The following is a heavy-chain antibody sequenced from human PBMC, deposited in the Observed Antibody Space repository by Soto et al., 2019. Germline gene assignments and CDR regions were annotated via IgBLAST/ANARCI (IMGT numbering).Heavy chain of an antibody. CDR2: IVVGSGNT. D-gene: IGHD3-3*01. V-gene: IGHV1-58*01. CDR1: GFTFTSSS. J-gene: IGHJ6*02. Sequence: SVKVSCKASGFTFTSSSVQWVLQARGQRLEWIGWIVVGSGNTNYAQKFQERVTITRDMSTSTAYMELSSLRSEDTAVYYCAADPTIYSITIFGVAPGYYGMDVWGQGTTVTVSS. CDR3: AADPTIYSITIFGVAPGYYGMDV.